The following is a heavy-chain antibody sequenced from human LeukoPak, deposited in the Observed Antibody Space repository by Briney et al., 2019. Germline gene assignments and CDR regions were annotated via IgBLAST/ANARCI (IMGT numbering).Heavy chain of an antibody. D-gene: IGHD3-10*01. V-gene: IGHV4-34*01. CDR3: ARPNWAHYGSGSYLL. CDR2: INHSGST. CDR1: GGSFSGYY. Sequence: SETLSLTCAVYGGSFSGYYWSWIRQPPGKGLEWIGEINHSGSTNYNPSLKNRVTISVDTSKNQFSLKLSSVTAADTAVYYCARPNWAHYGSGSYLLWGQGTLVTVSS. J-gene: IGHJ4*02.